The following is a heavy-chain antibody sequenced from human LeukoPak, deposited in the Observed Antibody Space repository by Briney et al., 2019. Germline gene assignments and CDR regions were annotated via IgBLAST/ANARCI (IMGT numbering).Heavy chain of an antibody. Sequence: ASVKVSCKASGYTFTSHHMHWVRQAPGQGLEWMGIINPSGGSTNYAQKFQGRVIMTRDMSTSTVYMELSSLRSEDTAVYYCAKGGRAGGSISMLRGVRNSYYYMDVWGKGTTVTISS. J-gene: IGHJ6*03. CDR3: AKGGRAGGSISMLRGVRNSYYYMDV. V-gene: IGHV1-46*01. CDR1: GYTFTSHH. D-gene: IGHD3-10*01. CDR2: INPSGGST.